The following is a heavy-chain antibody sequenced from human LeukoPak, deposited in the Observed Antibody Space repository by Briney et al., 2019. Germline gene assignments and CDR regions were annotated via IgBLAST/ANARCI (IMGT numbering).Heavy chain of an antibody. CDR2: IYYSGST. D-gene: IGHD6-13*01. CDR3: ARGWYSYSDHDAFDI. CDR1: GGSISSYY. Sequence: SETLSLTCTVSGGSISSYYWSWIRQPPGKGLEWIAYIYYSGSTNYNPSLKSRVTISVDTSKNQYSLKLNSVTAADTAIYYCARGWYSYSDHDAFDIWGQGTMVTVSS. J-gene: IGHJ3*02. V-gene: IGHV4-59*01.